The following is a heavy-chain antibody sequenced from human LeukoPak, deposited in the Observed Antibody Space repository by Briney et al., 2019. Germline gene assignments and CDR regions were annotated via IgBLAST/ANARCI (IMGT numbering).Heavy chain of an antibody. J-gene: IGHJ4*02. Sequence: GGSLRLSCAASGFTFSDYGMSWVRQAPGKGLKWVSTISDGGTITYYADSVKGRFTISRDNSKNTLFLQMSSLRVEDTAFYLCARGSSSWYGIFDYWGQGALVTVSS. CDR2: ISDGGTIT. V-gene: IGHV3-23*01. CDR1: GFTFSDYG. D-gene: IGHD6-13*01. CDR3: ARGSSSWYGIFDY.